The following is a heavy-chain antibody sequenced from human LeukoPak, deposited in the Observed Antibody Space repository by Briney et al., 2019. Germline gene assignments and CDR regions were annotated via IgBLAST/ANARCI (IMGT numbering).Heavy chain of an antibody. CDR1: GFTFSSYA. CDR3: AREVGGYSGLDY. V-gene: IGHV3-23*01. J-gene: IGHJ4*02. CDR2: ISGSGGST. D-gene: IGHD5-12*01. Sequence: TGGSLRLSCAASGFTFSSYAMSWVRQAPGKGLEWVSAISGSGGSTYYADSVKGRFTISRDNAKNSLYLQMNSLRAEDTAVYYCAREVGGYSGLDYWGQGTLVTVSS.